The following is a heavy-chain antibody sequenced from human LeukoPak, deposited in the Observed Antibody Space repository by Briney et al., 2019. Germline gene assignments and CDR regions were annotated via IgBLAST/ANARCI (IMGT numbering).Heavy chain of an antibody. J-gene: IGHJ6*02. V-gene: IGHV1-58*02. D-gene: IGHD2-2*01. Sequence: GTSVKVSCKASGFTFTSSAMQWVRQARGQRLEWIGWIVVGSGSTNYAQKFQERVTITRDMSTSTAYMELSSLRSEDTAVYYCAAEAEYQLLSFGMDVWGQGTTVTVSS. CDR3: AAEAEYQLLSFGMDV. CDR2: IVVGSGST. CDR1: GFTFTSSA.